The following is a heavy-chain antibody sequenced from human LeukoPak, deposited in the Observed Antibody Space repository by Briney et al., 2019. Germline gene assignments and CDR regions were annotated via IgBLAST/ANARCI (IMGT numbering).Heavy chain of an antibody. Sequence: SVKVSCKASGGTFSSYTISWVRQAPGQGLEWMGRIIPILGIANYAQKFQGRVTITADKSTSTAYMELSSLRSEDTAVYYCATRQGYCSSTSCPRDFDYWGQGTLATVSS. V-gene: IGHV1-69*02. J-gene: IGHJ4*02. CDR3: ATRQGYCSSTSCPRDFDY. D-gene: IGHD2-2*01. CDR1: GGTFSSYT. CDR2: IIPILGIA.